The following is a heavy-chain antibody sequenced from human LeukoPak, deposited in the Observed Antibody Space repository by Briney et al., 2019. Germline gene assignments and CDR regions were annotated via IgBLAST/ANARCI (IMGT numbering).Heavy chain of an antibody. J-gene: IGHJ4*02. D-gene: IGHD6-19*01. CDR3: ARDVEPGIAVAGAAAYCFDY. Sequence: GASVKVSCKASGYTFTSYYMHWVRQAPGQGLEWMGIINPSGGTTSYAQKFQGRVTMTRDTSTSTVYMELSSLRSEDTAVYYCARDVEPGIAVAGAAAYCFDYWGQGTLVTVSS. CDR1: GYTFTSYY. CDR2: INPSGGTT. V-gene: IGHV1-46*01.